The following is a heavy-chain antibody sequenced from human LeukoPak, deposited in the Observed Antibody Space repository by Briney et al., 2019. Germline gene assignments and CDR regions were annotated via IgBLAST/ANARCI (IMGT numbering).Heavy chain of an antibody. V-gene: IGHV3-23*01. CDR3: AKERGYFDWPLGEFDP. CDR1: GFTFSSYA. CDR2: INGSGGST. J-gene: IGHJ5*02. D-gene: IGHD3-9*01. Sequence: GGSLRLSRAASGFTFSSYAMSWVRQAPGKGLEWVSAINGSGGSTYYADSVKGRFTISRDNSKNTLYLQMNSLRAEDTAVYYCAKERGYFDWPLGEFDPWGQGTLVTVSS.